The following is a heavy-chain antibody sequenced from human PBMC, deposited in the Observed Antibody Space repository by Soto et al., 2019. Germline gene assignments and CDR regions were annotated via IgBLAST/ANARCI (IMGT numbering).Heavy chain of an antibody. Sequence: QVQLVESGGGVVQPGRSLRLSCAASGFTFSSYGMHWVRQAPGKGLEWVAVISYDGSNKYYADSVKGRFTISRDNSKNTLYLQMNSLRAEDTAVYYCAKDRTTVTTEYYFDYWGQGTLVTVSS. CDR2: ISYDGSNK. J-gene: IGHJ4*02. V-gene: IGHV3-30*18. CDR3: AKDRTTVTTEYYFDY. D-gene: IGHD4-17*01. CDR1: GFTFSSYG.